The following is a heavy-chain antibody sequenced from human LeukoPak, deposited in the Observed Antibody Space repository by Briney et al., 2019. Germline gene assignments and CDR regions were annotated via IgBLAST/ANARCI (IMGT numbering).Heavy chain of an antibody. CDR1: GGSISSGGSS. D-gene: IGHD3-3*01. V-gene: IGHV4-30-2*01. J-gene: IGHJ6*02. CDR2: IYHSGST. Sequence: SETLSLTCAVSGGSISSGGSSWSWIRQPPGKGLEWIGYIYHSGSTYYNPSLKSRVTISVDRSKNQFSLKLSSVTAADTAVYYCARGSSYYDFWSGQGMDVWGQGTTVTVSS. CDR3: ARGSSYYDFWSGQGMDV.